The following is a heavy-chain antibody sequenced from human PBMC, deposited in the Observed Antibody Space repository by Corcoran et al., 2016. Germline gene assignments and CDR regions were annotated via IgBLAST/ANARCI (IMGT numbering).Heavy chain of an antibody. V-gene: IGHV4-28*03. CDR3: ARALGGYCTNGVCPTNWFDP. J-gene: IGHJ5*02. CDR2: IYYSGST. CDR1: GYSISSSNW. Sequence: QVQLQESGPGLVKPSDTLSLTCAVSGYSISSSNWWGWIRQPPGKGLEWIGYIYYSGSTYYNPSLKSRVTMSVDTSQNQFSLKLSSVTAVDTAVYYCARALGGYCTNGVCPTNWFDPWGQGTLVTVSS. D-gene: IGHD2-8*01.